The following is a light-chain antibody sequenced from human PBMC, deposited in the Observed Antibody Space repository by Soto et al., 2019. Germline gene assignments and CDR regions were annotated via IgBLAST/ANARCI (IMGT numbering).Light chain of an antibody. CDR1: QSLSSS. V-gene: IGKV3-15*01. J-gene: IGKJ4*01. Sequence: EIVMTQSPATLSVSPGERATLSCRASQSLSSSQLAWYQQKPGQAPRLLIYGASTRATGIPARFSGSGSGTEFTLTISSLQSEDFAVYYCQQYNNWPPLTFGGGTKVDIK. CDR2: GAS. CDR3: QQYNNWPPLT.